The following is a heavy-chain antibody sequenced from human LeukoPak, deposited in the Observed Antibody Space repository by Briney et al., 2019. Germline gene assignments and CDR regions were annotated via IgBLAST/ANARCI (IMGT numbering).Heavy chain of an antibody. CDR3: ASYPRYVSSPPFDY. V-gene: IGHV1-2*02. Sequence: ASVKVSCKASGYTFTAYYMHWVRQAPGQGFEWMGWINPNTGDTNYAQKFQGRVTMTRDTTFSTAYMELSRLTSDDTAVHYCASYPRYVSSPPFDYWGQGTLVTVSS. CDR1: GYTFTAYY. CDR2: INPNTGDT. J-gene: IGHJ4*02. D-gene: IGHD2-15*01.